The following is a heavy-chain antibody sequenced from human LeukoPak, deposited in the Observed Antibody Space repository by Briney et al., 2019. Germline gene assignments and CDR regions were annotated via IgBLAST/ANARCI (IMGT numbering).Heavy chain of an antibody. CDR3: ARGDGIWSGYYPQYNWFDP. D-gene: IGHD3-3*01. J-gene: IGHJ5*02. Sequence: PSETLSLTCTVSGGSISSSSYYWGWIRQPPGKGLEWIGSIYYSGSTYYNPSLKSRVTISVDTSKNQFSLKLSSVTAADTAVYYCARGDGIWSGYYPQYNWFDPWGQGTLVTVSS. CDR2: IYYSGST. CDR1: GGSISSSSYY. V-gene: IGHV4-39*07.